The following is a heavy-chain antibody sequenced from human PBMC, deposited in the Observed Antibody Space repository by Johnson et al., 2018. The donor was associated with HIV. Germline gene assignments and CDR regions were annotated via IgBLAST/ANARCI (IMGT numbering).Heavy chain of an antibody. Sequence: QVQLVESGGGVVQPGRSLRLSCAASGFTFSSYAMHWVRQAPGTGLEWVAVISYDGSNKYYADSVKGRFTISRDNSKNTLYLQMNSLRAVDTAVYYCARDNFGGLNAFDIWGQGTMVTVSS. CDR1: GFTFSSYA. CDR3: ARDNFGGLNAFDI. V-gene: IGHV3-30-3*01. J-gene: IGHJ3*02. D-gene: IGHD3-10*01. CDR2: ISYDGSNK.